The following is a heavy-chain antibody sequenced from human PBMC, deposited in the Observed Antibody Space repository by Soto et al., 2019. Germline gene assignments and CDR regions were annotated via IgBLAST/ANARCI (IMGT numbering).Heavy chain of an antibody. J-gene: IGHJ5*02. CDR3: ARMNYYDSSGYAPNFDP. V-gene: IGHV4-30-2*01. D-gene: IGHD3-22*01. CDR2: IYHSGST. Sequence: PSETLSLTCAVSGGSISSGGYSWSWIRQPPGKGLEWIGYIYHSGSTYYNPPLKSRVTISVDRSKNQFSLKLSSVTAADTAVYYCARMNYYDSSGYAPNFDPWGQGTLVTVSS. CDR1: GGSISSGGYS.